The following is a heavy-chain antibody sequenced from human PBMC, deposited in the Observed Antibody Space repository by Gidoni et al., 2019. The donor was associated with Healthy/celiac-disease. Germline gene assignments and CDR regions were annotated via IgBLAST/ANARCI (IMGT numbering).Heavy chain of an antibody. CDR3: AKTSSSFTVADYFDY. V-gene: IGHV3-23*01. CDR2: ISGSGGST. J-gene: IGHJ4*02. D-gene: IGHD3-16*01. Sequence: EVQLLESGGGLVQPGGSLRLSCAASGFTFSSYAMSWVRQAPGKGLECVSAISGSGGSTYYADSVKGRFTISRDNSKNTLYLQMNSLRAEDTAVYYCAKTSSSFTVADYFDYWGQGTLVTVSS. CDR1: GFTFSSYA.